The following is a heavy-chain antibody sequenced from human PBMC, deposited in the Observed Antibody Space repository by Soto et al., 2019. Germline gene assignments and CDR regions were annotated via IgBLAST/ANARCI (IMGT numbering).Heavy chain of an antibody. J-gene: IGHJ3*02. D-gene: IGHD3-10*02. CDR1: GFTFSSYS. Sequence: EVQLVESGGGLVKPGGSLRLSCAASGFTFSSYSMNWVRQAPGKGLEWFSSISSSSSYIYYADSVKGRFTISRDNDKNALYLKMNSLRAEDTAVYYCARDYLFSDRAFDIWGQGKMVTVSS. CDR3: ARDYLFSDRAFDI. V-gene: IGHV3-21*01. CDR2: ISSSSSYI.